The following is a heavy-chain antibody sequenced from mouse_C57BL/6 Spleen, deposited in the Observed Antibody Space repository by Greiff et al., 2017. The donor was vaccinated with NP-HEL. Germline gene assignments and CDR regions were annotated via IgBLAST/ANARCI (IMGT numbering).Heavy chain of an antibody. Sequence: EVQLQQSGPELVKPGASVKISCKASGYTFTDYYMNWVKQSHGKSLEWIGDINPNNGGTSYNQKFKGKATLTVDKSSSTAYMELRSLTSEDSAVYYCAMPGIWGLYYAMDYWGQGTSVTVSS. CDR3: AMPGIWGLYYAMDY. D-gene: IGHD1-1*02. CDR1: GYTFTDYY. V-gene: IGHV1-26*01. J-gene: IGHJ4*01. CDR2: INPNNGGT.